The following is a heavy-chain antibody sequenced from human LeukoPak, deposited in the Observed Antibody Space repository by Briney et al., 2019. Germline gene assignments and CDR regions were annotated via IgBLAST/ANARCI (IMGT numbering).Heavy chain of an antibody. J-gene: IGHJ6*02. CDR2: IWYDGSNK. CDR1: GFTFSSYG. V-gene: IGHV3-33*01. CDR3: ARDDYGDYAPAPYYYGMDV. Sequence: PGRSLRLSCAASGFTFSSYGMHWVRQAPGKGLEWVAVIWYDGSNKYYADSVKGRFTISRDNSKNTLYLQMNSLRAEDTAVYYCARDDYGDYAPAPYYYGMDVWGQGTTVTVSS. D-gene: IGHD4-17*01.